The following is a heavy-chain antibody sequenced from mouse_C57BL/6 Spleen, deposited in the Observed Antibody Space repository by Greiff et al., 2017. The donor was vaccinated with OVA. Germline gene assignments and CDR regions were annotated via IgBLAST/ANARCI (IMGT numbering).Heavy chain of an antibody. J-gene: IGHJ4*01. CDR1: GFTFSDYG. Sequence: EVKVVESGGGLVKPGGSLKLSCAASGFTFSDYGMHWVRQAPEKGLEWVAYISSGSSTIYYADTVKGRFHTSRDHAKNTLFLQMTSMRSEDAARYYCAGAGTRGYAMDYWGQGTSVTVSS. D-gene: IGHD3-3*01. CDR2: ISSGSSTI. CDR3: AGAGTRGYAMDY. V-gene: IGHV5-17*01.